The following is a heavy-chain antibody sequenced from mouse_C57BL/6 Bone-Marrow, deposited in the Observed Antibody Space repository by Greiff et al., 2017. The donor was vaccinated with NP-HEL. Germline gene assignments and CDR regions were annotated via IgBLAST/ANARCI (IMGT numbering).Heavy chain of an antibody. J-gene: IGHJ2*01. Sequence: VQLQQSGAELVRPGTSVKMSCKASGYTFTNYWIGWAKQRPGHGLEWIGDIYPGGGYTNYNEKFKGKATLTADKSSSTAYMQFSSLTSEDSAIYYCSRYEFGDQYDLDYWGQGTTLTVSS. CDR2: IYPGGGYT. V-gene: IGHV1-63*01. CDR1: GYTFTNYW. D-gene: IGHD2-12*01. CDR3: SRYEFGDQYDLDY.